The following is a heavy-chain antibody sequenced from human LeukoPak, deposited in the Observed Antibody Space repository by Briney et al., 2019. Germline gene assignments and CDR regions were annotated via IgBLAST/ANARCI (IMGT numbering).Heavy chain of an antibody. Sequence: SSETLSLTCTVSGYSISSGYYWGWIRQPPGKGLEWIGEINHSGSTNYNPSLKSRVTISVDTSKNQFSLKLSSVTAADTAVYYCARGITMIVAALAPNWFDPWGQGTLVTVSS. CDR1: GYSISSGYY. D-gene: IGHD3-22*01. J-gene: IGHJ5*02. V-gene: IGHV4-38-2*02. CDR3: ARGITMIVAALAPNWFDP. CDR2: INHSGST.